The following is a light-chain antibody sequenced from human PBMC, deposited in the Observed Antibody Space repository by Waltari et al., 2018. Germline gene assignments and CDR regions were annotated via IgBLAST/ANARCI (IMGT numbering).Light chain of an antibody. CDR2: AAS. CDR1: QSVRSN. J-gene: IGKJ4*01. V-gene: IGKV3-15*01. Sequence: EIVMTQFPATLSVSPGERATLSCRASQSVRSNLAWYQQKPGQAPRLLIYAASTRATGIPASFSGSGAGTEFTLTISSLLSEDFAVYYCQQYNNWPLTFGGGTKVEIK. CDR3: QQYNNWPLT.